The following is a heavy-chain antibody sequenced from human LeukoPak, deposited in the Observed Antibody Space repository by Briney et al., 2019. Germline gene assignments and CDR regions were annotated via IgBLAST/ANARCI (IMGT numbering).Heavy chain of an antibody. Sequence: PGGSLRLSCAASGFTFTSYSSTWVRQAPGKGLEWVSSISSDSTYIYYADSVKGRFTISRDNSKNTLYLQMNSLRAEDTAVYYCARDREDSSSWFDYWGQGTLVTVSS. V-gene: IGHV3-21*01. J-gene: IGHJ4*02. CDR1: GFTFTSYS. CDR3: ARDREDSSSWFDY. D-gene: IGHD6-13*01. CDR2: ISSDSTYI.